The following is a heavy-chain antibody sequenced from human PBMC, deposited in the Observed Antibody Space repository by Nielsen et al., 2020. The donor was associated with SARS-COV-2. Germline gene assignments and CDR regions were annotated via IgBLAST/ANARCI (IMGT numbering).Heavy chain of an antibody. Sequence: GESLKISCAASGFTFSSYSMNWVRQAPGKGLEWVSSISSSSSYIYYADSVKGRFTISRDNAKNTLYLQMNSLRAEDTAVYYCARGSLACSGGICYLDDAFDIWGQGIVVTVSS. CDR1: GFTFSSYS. J-gene: IGHJ3*02. D-gene: IGHD2-15*01. V-gene: IGHV3-21*01. CDR3: ARGSLACSGGICYLDDAFDI. CDR2: ISSSSSYI.